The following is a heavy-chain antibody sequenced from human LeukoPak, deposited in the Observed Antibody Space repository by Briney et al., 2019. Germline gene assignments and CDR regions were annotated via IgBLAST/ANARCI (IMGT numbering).Heavy chain of an antibody. J-gene: IGHJ4*02. D-gene: IGHD3-10*01. V-gene: IGHV3-23*01. CDR2: ISGSGGST. CDR3: AKGITMAPDFFDY. CDR1: GFTVSSSY. Sequence: GGSLRLSCAASGFTVSSSYMSWVRQAPGKGLEWVSAISGSGGSTYYADSVKGRFTISRDNSKNTLYLQMNSLRAEDTAVYYCAKGITMAPDFFDYWGQGTLVTVSS.